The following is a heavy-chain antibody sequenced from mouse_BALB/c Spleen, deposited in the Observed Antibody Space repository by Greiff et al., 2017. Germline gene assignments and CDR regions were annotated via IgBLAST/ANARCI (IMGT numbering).Heavy chain of an antibody. CDR1: GYSITSDYA. D-gene: IGHD2-14*01. V-gene: IGHV3-2*02. CDR2: ISYSGST. CDR3: GGDRYYAMDY. Sequence: EVQLQQSGPGLVKPSQSLSLTCTVTGYSITSDYAWNWIRQFPGNKLEWMGYISYSGSTSYNPSLKSRISITRDTSKNQFFLQLNSVTTEDTATYYCGGDRYYAMDYWGQGTSVTVSS. J-gene: IGHJ4*01.